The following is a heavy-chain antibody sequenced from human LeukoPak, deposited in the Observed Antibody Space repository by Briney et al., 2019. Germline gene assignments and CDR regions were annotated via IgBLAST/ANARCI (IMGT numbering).Heavy chain of an antibody. CDR1: GDSISSYY. CDR3: ARASYDFWSGYYTDDWNNWFDP. D-gene: IGHD3-3*01. J-gene: IGHJ5*02. Sequence: PSGTLSLTCTVSGDSISSYYWSWIRQPPGKGLEWVGYIYYSGSTNYNPSLKSRVTISVDTSKNQFSLKLSSVTAADTAVYYCARASYDFWSGYYTDDWNNWFDPWGQGTLVTVSS. CDR2: IYYSGST. V-gene: IGHV4-59*01.